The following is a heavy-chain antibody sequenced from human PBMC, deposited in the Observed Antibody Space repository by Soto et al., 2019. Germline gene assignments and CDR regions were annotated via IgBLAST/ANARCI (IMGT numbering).Heavy chain of an antibody. CDR1: GYSFTSYW. D-gene: IGHD6-6*01. V-gene: IGHV5-51*01. CDR3: ASRRPYSSSSEGAFGI. CDR2: IYPGDSDT. Sequence: VESLKSSGNGSGYSFTSYWIGWVRQMPWKGLEWMGIIYPGDSDTRYSPSFQGQVTISADKSISTAYLQWSSLKASDTAMYYCASRRPYSSSSEGAFGIWGQGTMVTVSS. J-gene: IGHJ3*02.